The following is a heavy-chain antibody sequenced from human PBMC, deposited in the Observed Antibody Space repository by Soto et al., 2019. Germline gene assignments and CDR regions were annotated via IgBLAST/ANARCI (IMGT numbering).Heavy chain of an antibody. V-gene: IGHV3-20*01. Sequence: EVQLVESGGGVVRPGGSLRLSCAASGFTFDDYGMSWVRQAPGKELEWVSGINWNGGSTGYADSVKGRFTISRDNAKNSLYLQMNSLRAEDTALYHCARGDLRQDDFWRGVWFDPWGQGTLVTVSS. CDR3: ARGDLRQDDFWRGVWFDP. D-gene: IGHD3-3*01. CDR2: INWNGGST. CDR1: GFTFDDYG. J-gene: IGHJ5*02.